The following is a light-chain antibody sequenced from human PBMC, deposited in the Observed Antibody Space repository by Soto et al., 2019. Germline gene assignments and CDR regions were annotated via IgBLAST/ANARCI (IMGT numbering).Light chain of an antibody. V-gene: IGLV2-14*01. CDR1: RSDVGAYNY. J-gene: IGLJ1*01. Sequence: QSALTQPASVSGSPGQSIAISCTGTRSDVGAYNYVSWYQQHPGKAPKLMICEVTNRPSGVSDRFSGSKSGNTASLTISGLQAEDEADYYCSSFTSRFTFVFGTGTKLTVL. CDR3: SSFTSRFTFV. CDR2: EVT.